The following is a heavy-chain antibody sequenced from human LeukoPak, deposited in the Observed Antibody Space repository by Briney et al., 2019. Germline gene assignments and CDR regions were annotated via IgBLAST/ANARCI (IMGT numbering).Heavy chain of an antibody. D-gene: IGHD1-7*01. CDR1: GGSISSYY. Sequence: SETLSLTCTVSGGSISSYYWSWIRQPPGKGLEWIGYIYYSGSTNYNPSLKSRVTISVDTSKNQFSLKLSSVTAADTAVYYCARDRYNWNYGIWFDPWGQGTLVTVSS. CDR3: ARDRYNWNYGIWFDP. V-gene: IGHV4-59*01. CDR2: IYYSGST. J-gene: IGHJ5*02.